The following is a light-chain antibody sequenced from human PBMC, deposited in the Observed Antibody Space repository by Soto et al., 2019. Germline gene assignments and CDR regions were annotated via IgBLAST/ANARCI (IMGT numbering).Light chain of an antibody. CDR1: SSDVGGYDY. Sequence: QSALTQPASVSGSPGQSITISCTGTSSDVGGYDYVSWYQLHPGKAPKLMVFEVSNRPSGVSYRFSGSKSGNTASLTISGLHAEDEADYFCSSDSSSTAYLFGTGTKLTVL. J-gene: IGLJ1*01. V-gene: IGLV2-14*01. CDR3: SSDSSSTAYL. CDR2: EVS.